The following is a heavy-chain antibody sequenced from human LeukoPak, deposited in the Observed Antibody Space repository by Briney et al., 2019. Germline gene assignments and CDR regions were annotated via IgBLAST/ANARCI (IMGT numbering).Heavy chain of an antibody. J-gene: IGHJ4*02. CDR3: ARDDSDTAMVLLNY. D-gene: IGHD5-18*01. V-gene: IGHV3-53*01. CDR2: IYSGGST. CDR1: GFTVSSNY. Sequence: PGGSLRLSCAASGFTVSSNYMSWVRQAPGKGLEWVSVIYSGGSTYYADSVKGRFTISRDNAKNSLYLQMNSLRAEDTAVYYCARDDSDTAMVLLNYWGQGTLVTVSS.